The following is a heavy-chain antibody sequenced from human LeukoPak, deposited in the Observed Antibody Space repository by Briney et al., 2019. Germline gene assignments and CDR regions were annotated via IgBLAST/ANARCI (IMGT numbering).Heavy chain of an antibody. V-gene: IGHV3-13*04. CDR3: YVSGWTEDIDN. Sequence: GGSLRLSCAASGLTFSTYDMHWVRQATGEGLEWFSGIGKGGDTYYVGSVKGRFTISRENAKNSLYLQMNSLRSGDTAVYYCYVSGWTEDIDNWGQGTLVTVSS. CDR1: GLTFSTYD. CDR2: IGKGGDT. J-gene: IGHJ4*02. D-gene: IGHD6-19*01.